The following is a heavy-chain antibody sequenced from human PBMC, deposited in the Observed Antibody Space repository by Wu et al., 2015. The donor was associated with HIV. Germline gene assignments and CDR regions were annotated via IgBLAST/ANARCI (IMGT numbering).Heavy chain of an antibody. CDR2: INPESGDR. D-gene: IGHD2-8*01. Sequence: QVQLVQSGAEVKRPGASVRVSCKASGYTFSDYNLHWMRQAPGQRPEWMGWINPESGDRKFAQNFSGQAVHEPGTTSIGTAYMVLSRLTFDDTAVYFCARPGKEEXLFXISPVPPVGTDAFDFSGAKG. CDR1: GYTFSDYN. V-gene: IGHV1-2*02. J-gene: IGHJ3*01. CDR3: ARPGKEEXLFXISPVPPVGTDAFDF.